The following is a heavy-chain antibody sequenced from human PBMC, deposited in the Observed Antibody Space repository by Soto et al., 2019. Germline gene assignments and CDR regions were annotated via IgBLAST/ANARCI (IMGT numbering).Heavy chain of an antibody. CDR2: ISTNGGST. Sequence: TGGSLRLSCSASGFTFSRYAMHWVRQAPGKGLEYVSSISTNGGSTHYADSVKGRFTISRDNSKNTQYLQMSSLRADDTAVYYCVKGEYYYDSSGYYPFDYWGQGT. CDR1: GFTFSRYA. V-gene: IGHV3-64D*06. CDR3: VKGEYYYDSSGYYPFDY. D-gene: IGHD3-22*01. J-gene: IGHJ4*02.